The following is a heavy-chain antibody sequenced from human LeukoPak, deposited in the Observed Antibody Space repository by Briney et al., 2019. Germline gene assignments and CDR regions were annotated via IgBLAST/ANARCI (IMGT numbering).Heavy chain of an antibody. J-gene: IGHJ4*02. CDR3: AGVDGYNSMGADY. CDR2: IYYSGST. CDR1: AGSISSHF. D-gene: IGHD5-24*01. V-gene: IGHV4-59*11. Sequence: SETLSLTCTVSAGSISSHFWSWIRQPPGKGLEWIGHIYYSGSTNYNPSLNSRVTISVDTSKNQFPLKLSSVTAADTAVYYCAGVDGYNSMGADYWGQGTLVTVSS.